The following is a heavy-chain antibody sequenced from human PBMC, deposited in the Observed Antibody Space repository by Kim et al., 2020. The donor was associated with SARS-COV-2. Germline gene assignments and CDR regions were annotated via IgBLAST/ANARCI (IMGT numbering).Heavy chain of an antibody. CDR3: ARARPDTSYDILTGYPPPWFFYFDY. CDR2: IYYSGST. D-gene: IGHD3-9*01. CDR1: GGSISSYY. J-gene: IGHJ4*02. Sequence: SETLSLTCTVSGGSISSYYWSWIRQPPGKGLEWIGYIYYSGSTNYNPSLKSRVTISVDTSKNQFSLKLSSVTAADTAVYYCARARPDTSYDILTGYPPPWFFYFDYWGQGTLVTVSS. V-gene: IGHV4-59*13.